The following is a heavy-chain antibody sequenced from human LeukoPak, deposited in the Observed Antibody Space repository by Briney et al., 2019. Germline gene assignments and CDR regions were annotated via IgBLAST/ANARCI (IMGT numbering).Heavy chain of an antibody. V-gene: IGHV3-11*04. CDR1: GFSFSDYY. D-gene: IGHD3/OR15-3a*01. J-gene: IGHJ3*02. Sequence: PGGSLRLSCAASGFSFSDYYMSWIRQAPGKGLEWVSYISSSGGNIYYADSVRGRFTVSRDNAKKSLFLQMNRLRAEDTAVYYCARFGTGYGALDIWGQGTTVTVSS. CDR2: ISSSGGNI. CDR3: ARFGTGYGALDI.